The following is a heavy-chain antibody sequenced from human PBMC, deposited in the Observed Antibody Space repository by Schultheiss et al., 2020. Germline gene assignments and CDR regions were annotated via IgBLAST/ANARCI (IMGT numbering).Heavy chain of an antibody. CDR1: GFTFSSYW. D-gene: IGHD5-12*01. CDR3: AREKIYSGYAGNAFDI. Sequence: GGSLRLSCAASGFTFSSYWMHWVRQAPGKGLVWVSRINSDGSSTSYADSVKDRFTISRDNAKNSLYLQMNSLRAEDTAVYYCAREKIYSGYAGNAFDIWGQGTMVTVSS. CDR2: INSDGSST. J-gene: IGHJ3*02. V-gene: IGHV3-74*01.